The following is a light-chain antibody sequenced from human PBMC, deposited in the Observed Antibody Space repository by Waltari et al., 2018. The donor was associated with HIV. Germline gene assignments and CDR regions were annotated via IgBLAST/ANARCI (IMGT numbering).Light chain of an antibody. CDR2: AAS. V-gene: IGKV3-15*01. J-gene: IGKJ1*01. CDR1: QSVSSD. Sequence: EIVMTQSPATPSVSPGERATLSGGARQSVSSDLAWYQQKPGQAPRLLIYAASTRATGIPARFSGSGSGTEFTLTISSLQSEDFALFYCQQYNNWWTFGQGTKVEIK. CDR3: QQYNNWWT.